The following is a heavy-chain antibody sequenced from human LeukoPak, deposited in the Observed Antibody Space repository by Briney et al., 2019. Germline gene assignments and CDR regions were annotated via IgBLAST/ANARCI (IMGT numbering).Heavy chain of an antibody. CDR2: IYYSGST. J-gene: IGHJ4*02. CDR1: GGSISSSSYY. V-gene: IGHV4-39*07. CDR3: ARNRVEFDY. Sequence: SETLSLTCTVSGGSISSSSYYWGWIRQPPGKGLEWIGSIYYSGSTYHNPSLKSRVTISVDTSKNQFSLKLSSVTAADTAVYYCARNRVEFDYWGQGTLVTVSS. D-gene: IGHD3-3*01.